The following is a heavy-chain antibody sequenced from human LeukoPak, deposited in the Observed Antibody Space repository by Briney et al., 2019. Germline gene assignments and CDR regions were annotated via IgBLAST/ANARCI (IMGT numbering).Heavy chain of an antibody. CDR1: GGSISSYY. CDR3: ARHVAGATPVHFDY. Sequence: PSETLSLTCTVSGGSISSYYWSWIRQPPGKGLEWIGYIYYSGSTNYNPSLKSRVTISVDTSKNQFSLKLSSVTAADTAVYYCARHVAGATPVHFDYWGQGTLVTVSS. J-gene: IGHJ4*02. V-gene: IGHV4-59*08. CDR2: IYYSGST. D-gene: IGHD1-26*01.